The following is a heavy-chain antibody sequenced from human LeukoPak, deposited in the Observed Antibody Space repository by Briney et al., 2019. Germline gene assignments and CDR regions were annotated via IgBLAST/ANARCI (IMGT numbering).Heavy chain of an antibody. D-gene: IGHD3-10*01. Sequence: GGSLRLSCAASGFTFSSYSMNWVRQAPGKGLEWVSSISSSSSYIYYADSVKGRFTISRDNAKNSLYLQMNSLRAEDTAVYYCASTGQRFTMGIPWGQGTLVTVSS. CDR3: ASTGQRFTMGIP. J-gene: IGHJ5*02. CDR1: GFTFSSYS. CDR2: ISSSSSYI. V-gene: IGHV3-21*01.